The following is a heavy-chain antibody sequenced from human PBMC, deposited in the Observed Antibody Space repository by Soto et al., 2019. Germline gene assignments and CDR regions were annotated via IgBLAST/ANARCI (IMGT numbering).Heavy chain of an antibody. V-gene: IGHV1-18*01. CDR3: ASRLWLVGADFYGMAV. Sequence: QVQLVQSGAEVKKPGASVKVSCKASGYTFTNYGISWVRQAPGQGLEWMGGKSAYNGNTNYAQKLQGRVTRTTDTSTSTAYIELRSLRSADTAVYYCASRLWLVGADFYGMAVWGQVTTVNVAS. CDR2: KSAYNGNT. D-gene: IGHD6-19*01. CDR1: GYTFTNYG. J-gene: IGHJ6*02.